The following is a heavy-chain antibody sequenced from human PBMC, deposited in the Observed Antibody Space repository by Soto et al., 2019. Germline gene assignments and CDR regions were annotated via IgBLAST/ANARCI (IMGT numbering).Heavy chain of an antibody. J-gene: IGHJ5*02. Sequence: SETLSLTCTVSGGSISSEANFWRWIRQLPGRGLEWIGYISYTGRTYYTPSLNSRLTISLDTSKNLFSLRLSAVTAADTAVYFCARGSFSSSSSWFDPWGQGTLVTVSS. CDR2: ISYTGRT. CDR3: ARGSFSSSSSWFDP. D-gene: IGHD6-6*01. V-gene: IGHV4-31*03. CDR1: GGSISSEANF.